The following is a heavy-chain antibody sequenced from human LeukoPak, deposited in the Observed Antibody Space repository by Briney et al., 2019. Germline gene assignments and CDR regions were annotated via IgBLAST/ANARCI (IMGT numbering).Heavy chain of an antibody. CDR3: ARGGPVPAAIRYFDY. CDR1: GGSFSGYY. CDR2: INHSGST. V-gene: IGHV4-34*01. J-gene: IGHJ4*02. D-gene: IGHD2-2*01. Sequence: SETLSLTCAVYGGSFSGYYWSWIRQPPGKGLEWIGEINHSGSTNYNPSLKSRVTISVDTSKNQFSLKLSSVTAAHTAVYYCARGGPVPAAIRYFDYWGQGTLVTVSS.